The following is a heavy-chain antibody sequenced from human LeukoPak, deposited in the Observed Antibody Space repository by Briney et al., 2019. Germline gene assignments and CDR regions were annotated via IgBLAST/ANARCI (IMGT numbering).Heavy chain of an antibody. CDR3: ATSWGDYGEQFDY. V-gene: IGHV3-7*01. J-gene: IGHJ4*02. Sequence: GGSLRLSCAASGFTFSSYWMSWVRQAPGKGLEWVANIKQDGSEKYYVDSVKGRFTISRDNAKNSLYLQMNSLRAEDTAVYYCATSWGDYGEQFDYWGQGTLVTVSS. D-gene: IGHD4-17*01. CDR1: GFTFSSYW. CDR2: IKQDGSEK.